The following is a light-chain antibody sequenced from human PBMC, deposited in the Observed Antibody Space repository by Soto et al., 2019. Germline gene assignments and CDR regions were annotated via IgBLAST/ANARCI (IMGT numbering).Light chain of an antibody. V-gene: IGLV2-11*01. CDR1: SSDVGGHSY. J-gene: IGLJ2*01. CDR3: CSYAGSYVV. CDR2: DFT. Sequence: QSVLTQPRSVSGSPGQSVAISCTGTSSDVGGHSYVSWYQHHPGKAPKLIIYDFTKRPSGVPDRLSGSKSGNTASLTISGLQAEDEGDYYCCSYAGSYVVFGGGTKVTVL.